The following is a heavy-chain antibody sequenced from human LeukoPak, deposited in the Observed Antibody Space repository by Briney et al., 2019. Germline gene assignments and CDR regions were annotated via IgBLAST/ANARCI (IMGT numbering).Heavy chain of an antibody. CDR2: ISYDGSNK. CDR1: GFTFDEYG. D-gene: IGHD3-22*01. Sequence: GGSLRLSCAASGFTFDEYGMSWVRQAPGKGLEWVAVISYDGSNKYYADSVKGRFTISRDNSKSTLNLQMNSLRAEDTAVYYCARDFSGYYPYYFDYWGQGTLVTVSS. V-gene: IGHV3-30*03. J-gene: IGHJ4*02. CDR3: ARDFSGYYPYYFDY.